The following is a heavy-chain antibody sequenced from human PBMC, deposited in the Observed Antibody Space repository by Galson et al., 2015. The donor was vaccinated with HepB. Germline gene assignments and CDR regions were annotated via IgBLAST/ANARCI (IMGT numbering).Heavy chain of an antibody. D-gene: IGHD2-2*02. CDR2: IIPIFGTA. Sequence: SVKVSCKASGGTFSSYAISWVRQAPGQGLEWMGGIIPIFGTANYAQKFQGRVTITADKSTSTAYMELSSLRSEDTAVYYCVWSPVVPAAIGSRYYYGMDVWGQGTTVTVSS. J-gene: IGHJ6*02. V-gene: IGHV1-69*06. CDR1: GGTFSSYA. CDR3: VWSPVVPAAIGSRYYYGMDV.